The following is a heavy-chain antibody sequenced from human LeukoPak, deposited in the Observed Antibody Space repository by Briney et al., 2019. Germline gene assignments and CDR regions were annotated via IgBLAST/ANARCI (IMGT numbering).Heavy chain of an antibody. D-gene: IGHD3-22*01. CDR2: ISYDGSNT. J-gene: IGHJ4*02. V-gene: IGHV3-30*03. CDR3: AREVGDYYDSSGYTKGFDY. Sequence: GGSLRLSCAASGFTFSSYGMHWVRQAPGKGLEWVAVISYDGSNTYYADSVRGRFTISRDNSKKTLYLQMNSLRVEDTAVYYCAREVGDYYDSSGYTKGFDYWGQGTLVTVSS. CDR1: GFTFSSYG.